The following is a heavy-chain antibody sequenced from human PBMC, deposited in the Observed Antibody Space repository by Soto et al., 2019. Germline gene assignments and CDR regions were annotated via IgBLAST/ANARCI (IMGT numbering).Heavy chain of an antibody. CDR1: GGPINGFN. Sequence: FETLSLTWAVYGGPINGFNWSWIRQAPGKGLEWIGEITHRGSSNYNPSLKSRVTISLDTAKNQFSLTQHYETAAYTVVYFFARGLDTWGQGTLVTDSS. V-gene: IGHV4-34*01. CDR2: ITHRGSS. CDR3: ARGLDT. J-gene: IGHJ5*02.